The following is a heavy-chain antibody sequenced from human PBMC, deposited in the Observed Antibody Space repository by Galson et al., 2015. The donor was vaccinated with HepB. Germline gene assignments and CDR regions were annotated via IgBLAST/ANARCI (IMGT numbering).Heavy chain of an antibody. J-gene: IGHJ5*02. V-gene: IGHV2-26*01. CDR1: GFSLSNARMG. D-gene: IGHD2-2*01. CDR3: ARIVVVPAAIGPGIFDP. CDR2: IFSNDEK. Sequence: PALVKPTQTLTLTCTVSGFSLSNARMGVSWIRQPPGKALEWLAHIFSNDEKSYSTSLKSRLTISKDTSKSQVVLTMTNMDPVDTATYYCARIVVVPAAIGPGIFDPWGQGTLVTVSS.